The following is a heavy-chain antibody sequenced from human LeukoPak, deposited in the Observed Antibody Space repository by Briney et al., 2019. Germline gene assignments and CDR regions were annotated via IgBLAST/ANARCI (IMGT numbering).Heavy chain of an antibody. J-gene: IGHJ4*02. Sequence: GGSLRLSCAASGFTFSSYSMNWVRQAPGKGLEWVSPISSSSSYIHYADSVKSRFTISRDNAKNSLYLQMNSLRAEDTAVYYCARVGDSSGYIPYFFDYWGQGTLVTVSS. CDR2: ISSSSSYI. V-gene: IGHV3-21*01. CDR1: GFTFSSYS. CDR3: ARVGDSSGYIPYFFDY. D-gene: IGHD3-22*01.